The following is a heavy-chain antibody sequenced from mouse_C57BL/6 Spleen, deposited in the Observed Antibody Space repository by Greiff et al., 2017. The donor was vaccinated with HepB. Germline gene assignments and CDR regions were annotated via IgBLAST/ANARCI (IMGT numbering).Heavy chain of an antibody. J-gene: IGHJ1*03. V-gene: IGHV1-26*01. D-gene: IGHD2-1*01. CDR1: GYTFTDYY. CDR2: INPNNGGT. Sequence: EVQLQQSGPELVKPGASVKISCKASGYTFTDYYMNWVKQSHGKSLEWIGDINPNNGGTSYNQKFKGKATLTVDKSSSTAYVELRSLTSEDSAVYYCARGGKKYWYFDVWGTGTTVTVSS. CDR3: ARGGKKYWYFDV.